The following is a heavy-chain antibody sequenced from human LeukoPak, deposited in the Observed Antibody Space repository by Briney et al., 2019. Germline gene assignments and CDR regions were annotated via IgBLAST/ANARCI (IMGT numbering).Heavy chain of an antibody. V-gene: IGHV3-15*01. CDR1: GFTFSSYA. CDR3: TTIYKDYDFWSGYYVIDY. CDR2: IKSKTDGGTT. Sequence: PGGSLRLSCAASGFTFSSYAMIWVRQAPGKGLEWVARIKSKTDGGTTDYAAPVKGRFTISRDDSKNTLFLQMNSLKTEDTAVYYCTTIYKDYDFWSGYYVIDYWGQGTLVTVSS. D-gene: IGHD3-3*01. J-gene: IGHJ4*02.